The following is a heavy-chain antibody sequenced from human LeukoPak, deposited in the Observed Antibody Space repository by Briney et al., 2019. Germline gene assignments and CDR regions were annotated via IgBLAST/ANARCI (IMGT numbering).Heavy chain of an antibody. V-gene: IGHV4-59*01. D-gene: IGHD5-18*01. Sequence: SETLSLTCTASGGSISSYYWSWIRQPPGRGLEWIGYIYYSGSTNYNPSLKSRVTISVDTSKNQFSLKLSSVTAADTAVYYCARDFRRGYSYGKSRDDAFDIWGQGTMVTVSS. CDR3: ARDFRRGYSYGKSRDDAFDI. J-gene: IGHJ3*02. CDR2: IYYSGST. CDR1: GGSISSYY.